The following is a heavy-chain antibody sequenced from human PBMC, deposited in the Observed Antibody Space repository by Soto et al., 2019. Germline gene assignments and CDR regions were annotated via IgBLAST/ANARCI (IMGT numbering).Heavy chain of an antibody. CDR2: IYHSGST. D-gene: IGHD4-17*01. CDR3: AWAMPTVTTSWFDP. CDR1: GGSISSSNW. Sequence: QVQLQESGPGLVKPSGTLSLTCAVSGGSISSSNWWSWVRQPPGKGLEWIGEIYHSGSTNYNPSLKSPVTLSVHKAQSPFSLKLSSVTAADTAVYYCAWAMPTVTTSWFDPWGQGTLVTVSS. J-gene: IGHJ5*02. V-gene: IGHV4-4*02.